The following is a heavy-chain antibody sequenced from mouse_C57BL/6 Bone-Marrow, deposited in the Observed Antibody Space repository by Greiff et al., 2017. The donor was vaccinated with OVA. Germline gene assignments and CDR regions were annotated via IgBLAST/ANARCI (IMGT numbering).Heavy chain of an antibody. Sequence: QVQLQQPGAELVMPGASVKLSCKASGYTFTSYWMHWVKPRPGQGLEWIGEIDPSDSYTNYNHKFKGKSTLTVDKSSSTAYMQLSSLTSEDSAVYYCARGPPGFAYWGQGTLVTVSA. V-gene: IGHV1-69*01. CDR3: ARGPPGFAY. CDR2: IDPSDSYT. J-gene: IGHJ3*01. CDR1: GYTFTSYW.